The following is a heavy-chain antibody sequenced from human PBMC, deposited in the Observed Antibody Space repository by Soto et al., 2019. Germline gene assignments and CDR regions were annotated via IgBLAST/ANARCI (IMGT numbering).Heavy chain of an antibody. J-gene: IGHJ5*02. D-gene: IGHD2-8*01. CDR1: GSSISDKRYY. Sequence: LXLTCTVSGSSISDKRYYWYWSRQPPGKGLEWIGSIHYSWSTYDNPSLKSRVTISVDTSKNQLSLKLKSVTAADTAVYYCARHVSLGYCTPNRCDLLSWFDAWAQGTQVTVSS. CDR3: ARHVSLGYCTPNRCDLLSWFDA. CDR2: IHYSWST. V-gene: IGHV4-39*01.